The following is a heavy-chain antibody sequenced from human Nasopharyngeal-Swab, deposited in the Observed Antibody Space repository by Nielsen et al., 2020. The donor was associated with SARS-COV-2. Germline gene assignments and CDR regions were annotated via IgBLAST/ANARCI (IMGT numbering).Heavy chain of an antibody. CDR2: IYYSGST. D-gene: IGHD3-3*01. CDR1: GGSISSSGYY. V-gene: IGHV4-31*03. Sequence: SETLSLTCTVSGGSISSSGYYWSWIRQHPGKGLEWIGYIYYSGSTYHNPSLKSRVTISVDTSKNQFSLKLSSVTAADTAVYYCARAGDFWSGWSANYYMDVWGKGTTVTVSS. J-gene: IGHJ6*03. CDR3: ARAGDFWSGWSANYYMDV.